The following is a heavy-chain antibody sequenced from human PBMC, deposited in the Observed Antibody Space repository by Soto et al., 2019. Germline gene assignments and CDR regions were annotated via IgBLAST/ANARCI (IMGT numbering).Heavy chain of an antibody. Sequence: PGESLKISCKGSGYSFTSYWIGWVRQMPGKGLEWMGIIYPGDSDTRYSPSFQGQVTISADKSISTAYLQWSSLKASDTAMYYCARPNLAYCGGDCYSGPFDHWGQGTLVTVSS. D-gene: IGHD2-21*02. CDR2: IYPGDSDT. V-gene: IGHV5-51*01. CDR1: GYSFTSYW. J-gene: IGHJ4*02. CDR3: ARPNLAYCGGDCYSGPFDH.